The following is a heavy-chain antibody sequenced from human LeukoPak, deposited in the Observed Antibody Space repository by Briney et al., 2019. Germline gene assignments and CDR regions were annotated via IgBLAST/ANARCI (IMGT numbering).Heavy chain of an antibody. D-gene: IGHD1-26*01. CDR2: ISNDGSNK. CDR3: ARGRYSGSYLLDY. J-gene: IGHJ4*02. CDR1: GFTFSSNA. V-gene: IGHV3-30*04. Sequence: GGSLRLSCAASGFTFSSNAMHWVRQAPGKGLEWVAVISNDGSNKYYADSVKGRFTISRDNAKNSLYLQMNSLRAEDTALYYCARGRYSGSYLLDYWGQGTLVTVSS.